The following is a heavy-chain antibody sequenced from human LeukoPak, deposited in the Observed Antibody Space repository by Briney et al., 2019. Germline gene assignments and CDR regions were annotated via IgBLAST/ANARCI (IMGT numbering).Heavy chain of an antibody. CDR2: ISAYNGNT. CDR3: AIFSPGYSSSWDDAFDI. V-gene: IGHV1-18*01. D-gene: IGHD6-13*01. Sequence: GASVKVSCKASGYTFTSYGISWVRQAPGQGLEWMGWISAYNGNTNYAQKLQGRVTMTTDTSTSTAYMELRSLRSDDTAVYYCAIFSPGYSSSWDDAFDIWGQGTMVTVSS. J-gene: IGHJ3*02. CDR1: GYTFTSYG.